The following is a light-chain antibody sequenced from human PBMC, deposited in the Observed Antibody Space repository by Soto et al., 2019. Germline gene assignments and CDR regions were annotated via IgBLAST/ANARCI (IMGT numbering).Light chain of an antibody. J-gene: IGKJ1*01. CDR3: QHYGSSPRT. CDR2: RAS. CDR1: RSVSSNY. V-gene: IGKV3-20*01. Sequence: EIVLTQSPGTPSLSPGETATLSCRASRSVSSNYLAWYQQRPGQAPRLLINRASNRATGIPDRFTGSGSGTDFTLTINRLEPADFAVYYCQHYGSSPRTFGQGTKVDIK.